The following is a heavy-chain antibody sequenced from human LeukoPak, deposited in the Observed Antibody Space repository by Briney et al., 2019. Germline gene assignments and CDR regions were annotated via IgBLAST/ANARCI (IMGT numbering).Heavy chain of an antibody. Sequence: GGSLRLSCAASGFTFSSYSMNWVRQAPGKGLEWVAYISSSSSTRYYADSVKGRFTISRDNSKNTLYLQMNSLRAEDTAVYYCAKLPFPWLVRGGIDYWGQGTLVTVSS. CDR3: AKLPFPWLVRGGIDY. D-gene: IGHD6-19*01. J-gene: IGHJ4*02. CDR1: GFTFSSYS. V-gene: IGHV3-48*01. CDR2: ISSSSSTR.